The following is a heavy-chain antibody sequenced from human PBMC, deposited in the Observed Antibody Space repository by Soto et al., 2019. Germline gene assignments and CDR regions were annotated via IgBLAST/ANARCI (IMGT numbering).Heavy chain of an antibody. J-gene: IGHJ6*02. Sequence: QVQLVQSGSEVRKPGASVKVSCKTSGYSFTNYGITWVRQVPGQGLEWMGWISAHNGNTKFAQQFQARVTMSTDTSTTTAYMELRSLRSDDTAEYFCARFGEVRPISHYYQAGMDVWGQGTTVTVSS. D-gene: IGHD3-16*01. CDR1: GYSFTNYG. CDR3: ARFGEVRPISHYYQAGMDV. V-gene: IGHV1-18*04. CDR2: ISAHNGNT.